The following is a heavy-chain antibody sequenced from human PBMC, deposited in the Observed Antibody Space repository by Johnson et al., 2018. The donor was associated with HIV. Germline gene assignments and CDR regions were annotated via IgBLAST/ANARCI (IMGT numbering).Heavy chain of an antibody. CDR2: ISYGGST. CDR1: YA. Sequence: YAMHWVRQAPGKGLEWVAVISYGGSTGYADFVKGRFSISRDSSKNTVYLQMNSLRAEDTAVYYCARERIAAAGLDAFDIWGQGTMVTVSS. V-gene: IGHV3-30*14. D-gene: IGHD6-13*01. J-gene: IGHJ3*02. CDR3: ARERIAAAGLDAFDI.